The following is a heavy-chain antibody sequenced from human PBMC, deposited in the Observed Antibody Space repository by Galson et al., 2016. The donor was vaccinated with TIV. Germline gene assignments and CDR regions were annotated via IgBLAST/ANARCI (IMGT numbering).Heavy chain of an antibody. V-gene: IGHV3-11*01. CDR1: GFTFSKYY. CDR3: ASSYLGGGYPFDI. D-gene: IGHD3-16*01. J-gene: IGHJ3*02. CDR2: ISNSGNTK. Sequence: SLRLSCAAPGFTFSKYYMNWIRQAPGKGLEWISYISNSGNTKFYADSVKDRFTISRDNANNSLSLQMNSLRAEDTSVYYCASSYLGGGYPFDIWGQGTVVTVSS.